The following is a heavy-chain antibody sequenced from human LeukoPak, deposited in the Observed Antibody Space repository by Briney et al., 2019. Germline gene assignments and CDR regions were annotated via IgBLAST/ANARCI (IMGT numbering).Heavy chain of an antibody. CDR2: ISITSDYI. CDR3: ARARSSGSHRVVNAFDV. V-gene: IGHV3-21*01. CDR1: GFTFSSYT. J-gene: IGHJ3*01. D-gene: IGHD1-26*01. Sequence: GGSLRLSCAASGFTFSSYTMNWVRQAPGKGLEWVSSISITSDYIYYPDSMKGRFTISRDHAKNSLYLQMNSLRAEDTAVYYCARARSSGSHRVVNAFDVWGQGTMVTVSS.